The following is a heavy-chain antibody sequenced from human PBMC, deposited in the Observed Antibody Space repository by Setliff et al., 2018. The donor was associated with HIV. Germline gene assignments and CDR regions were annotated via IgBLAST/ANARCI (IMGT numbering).Heavy chain of an antibody. D-gene: IGHD1-26*01. J-gene: IGHJ3*02. CDR1: GGTFSSYA. CDR3: AKDLPRGGDAFDI. Sequence: SVKVSCKASGGTFSSYAISWVRQAPGQGLEWMGGIIPIFGNTNYAQKFQGRVTITTDESTSTAYMELSSLRSEDTALYYCAKDLPRGGDAFDIWGQGTMVTVSS. V-gene: IGHV1-69*05. CDR2: IIPIFGNT.